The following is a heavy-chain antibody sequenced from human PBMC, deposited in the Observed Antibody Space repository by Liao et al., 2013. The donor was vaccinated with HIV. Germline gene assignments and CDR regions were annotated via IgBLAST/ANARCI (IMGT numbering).Heavy chain of an antibody. V-gene: IGHV4-39*07. Sequence: QLQLQESGPGLVKPSETLSLTCTVSGASMSSYFWGWVRQPPGKGLEWIGSIYYSGTLQYNPSLNSRVTISLDTSKNQFSLRLSSVTAADTAVYYCATASGYCTSTSCPAHLEHWGQGTLVTVSS. D-gene: IGHD2-2*01. CDR1: GASMSSYF. J-gene: IGHJ1*01. CDR3: ATASGYCTSTSCPAHLEH. CDR2: IYYSGTL.